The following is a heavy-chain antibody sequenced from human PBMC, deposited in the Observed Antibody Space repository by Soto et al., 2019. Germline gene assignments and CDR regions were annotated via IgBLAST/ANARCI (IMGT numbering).Heavy chain of an antibody. CDR2: AGPSGSST. V-gene: IGHV3-23*01. J-gene: IGHJ4*02. Sequence: PGGSLRLSCAASGFTFGSYAMSWVRLAPGKGLEWVSVAGPSGSSTFYADSVRGRFTISRDNVENTLYLQMNSLRVADTALYFCARNYYYASTGYYRTFDYCGQGTLVTVYS. D-gene: IGHD3-22*01. CDR1: GFTFGSYA. CDR3: ARNYYYASTGYYRTFDY.